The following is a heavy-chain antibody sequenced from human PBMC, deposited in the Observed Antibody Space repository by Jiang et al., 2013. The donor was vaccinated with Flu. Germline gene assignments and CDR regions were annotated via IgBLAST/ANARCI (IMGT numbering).Heavy chain of an antibody. V-gene: IGHV1-46*01. Sequence: SGAEVKKPGASVKVSCKASGYTFTSYYMHWVRQAPGQGLEWMGIINPSGGSTSYAQKFQGRVTMTRDTSTSTVYMELSSLRSEDTAVYYCARGFYGSGSYYYYGMDVWGKGTTVTVSS. J-gene: IGHJ6*04. CDR3: ARGFYGSGSYYYYGMDV. CDR2: INPSGGST. CDR1: GYTFTSYY. D-gene: IGHD3-10*01.